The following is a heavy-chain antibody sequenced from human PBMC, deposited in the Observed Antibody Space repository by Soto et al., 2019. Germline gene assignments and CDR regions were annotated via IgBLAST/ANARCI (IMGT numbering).Heavy chain of an antibody. CDR3: ARGVKCSGGSCYSVVDYGMDV. V-gene: IGHV4-34*01. CDR2: INHSGST. D-gene: IGHD2-15*01. CDR1: GGSFSCYY. J-gene: IGHJ6*02. Sequence: PSETLSLTCAVYGGSFSCYYWSWIRQPPGKGLEWIGEINHSGSTNYNPSLKSRVTISVDTSKNQFSLKLSSVTAADTAVYYCARGVKCSGGSCYSVVDYGMDVWGQGTTVTVSS.